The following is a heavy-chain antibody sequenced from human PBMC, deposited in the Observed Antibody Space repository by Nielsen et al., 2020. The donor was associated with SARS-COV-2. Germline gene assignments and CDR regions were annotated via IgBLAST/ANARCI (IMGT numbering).Heavy chain of an antibody. CDR2: IYSGGSST. D-gene: IGHD2-21*01. J-gene: IGHJ4*02. Sequence: GGSLRLSCAASGFTFKNYAMSWVRQAPGKGLEWVSVIYSGGSSTYYADSVKGRFTISRDNAKNSLYLQMNSLRGEDTAVYYCAREVIHNPYFDYWGQGTLVTVSS. CDR1: GFTFKNYA. CDR3: AREVIHNPYFDY. V-gene: IGHV3-23*03.